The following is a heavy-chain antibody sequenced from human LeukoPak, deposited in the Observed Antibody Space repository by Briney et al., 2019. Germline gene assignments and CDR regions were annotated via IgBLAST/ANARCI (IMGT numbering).Heavy chain of an antibody. Sequence: SETLSLTCTVSGGSISSYYWSWIRQPPGKGLEWIGYIYYSGSTNYNPSLKSRVTISVDTSKNQSSLKLSSVTAADTAVYYCASRTIAVAGTFDYWGQGTLVTVSS. CDR3: ASRTIAVAGTFDY. CDR2: IYYSGST. D-gene: IGHD6-19*01. J-gene: IGHJ4*02. V-gene: IGHV4-59*01. CDR1: GGSISSYY.